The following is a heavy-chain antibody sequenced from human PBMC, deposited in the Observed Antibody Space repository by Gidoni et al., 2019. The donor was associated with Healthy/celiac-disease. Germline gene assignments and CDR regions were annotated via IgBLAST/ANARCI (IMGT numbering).Heavy chain of an antibody. J-gene: IGHJ6*02. V-gene: IGHV3-30*03. D-gene: IGHD3-9*01. CDR3: ARDLAGAGGRYSGMDV. CDR1: GFTFSSYG. CDR2: ISYDGSNK. Sequence: QVQLVESGGGVVQPGRSLRLSCAASGFTFSSYGMHWVRQAPGKGLEWVAVISYDGSNKYYADTVKGRFTISRDNSKNTLYLQMNSLRAEDTAVYYCARDLAGAGGRYSGMDVWGQGTTVTVSS.